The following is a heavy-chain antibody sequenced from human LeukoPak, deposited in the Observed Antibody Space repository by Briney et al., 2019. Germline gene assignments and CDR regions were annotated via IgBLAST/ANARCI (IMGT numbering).Heavy chain of an antibody. CDR3: ARMGGYSGYATH. V-gene: IGHV4-4*09. D-gene: IGHD5-12*01. Sequence: SETLSLTCTVSGVSISTYYWTWIRQPPGKGLEWIEYIYTSGNTKYNPSLKSRVTISPDTSKNQFSLRLNSVTAADTAVYYCARMGGYSGYATHWGQGTLVTVSS. J-gene: IGHJ4*02. CDR2: IYTSGNT. CDR1: GVSISTYY.